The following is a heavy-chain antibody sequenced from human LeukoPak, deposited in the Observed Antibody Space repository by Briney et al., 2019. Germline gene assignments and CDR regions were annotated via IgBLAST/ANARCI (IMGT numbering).Heavy chain of an antibody. CDR2: INSDESIT. CDR3: VRAQGSSWLDDHFDY. J-gene: IGHJ4*02. V-gene: IGHV3-74*01. CDR1: GFTYISYW. D-gene: IGHD6-13*01. Sequence: GGSLRLSCAASGFTYISYWMHWVRQAPGKGLVWVSRINSDESITTYVDSVKGRFTISRDNAKNTLYLQMNSLRADDTALYYCVRAQGSSWLDDHFDYWGQGTLVTVSS.